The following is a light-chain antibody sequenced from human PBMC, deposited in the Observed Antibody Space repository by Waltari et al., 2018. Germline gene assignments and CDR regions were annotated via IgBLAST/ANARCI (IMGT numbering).Light chain of an antibody. J-gene: IGLJ3*02. CDR3: TSYTTGSTLVV. V-gene: IGLV2-14*03. Sequence: QSALTQPASVSGSAGQSSTMTCTGTSSDVGGFNFVSCYQEHPGKAPKLLIYDVVNRPSGVSNRFSGSKSGNTASLTISGLQAEDEADYYCTSYTTGSTLVVFGGGTKLTVL. CDR1: SSDVGGFNF. CDR2: DVV.